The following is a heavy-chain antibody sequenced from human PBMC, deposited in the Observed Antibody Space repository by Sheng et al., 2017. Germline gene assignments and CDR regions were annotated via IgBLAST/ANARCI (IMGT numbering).Heavy chain of an antibody. J-gene: IGHJ3*01. V-gene: IGHV3-23*04. CDR3: AKDHRVRELSAFDV. CDR1: GFTFYQLW. D-gene: IGHD3-16*02. Sequence: EVQLVVSGGGLVRPGGTLRLSCAASGFTFYQLWHELGPPGSWEGAGGPGSGVAYMSGSGGTTFYADSVKGRFTISRDISKNTLYLQMDSLRAEDTAVYYCAKDHRVRELSAFDVWGQGTVVTVSS. CDR2: MSGSGGTT.